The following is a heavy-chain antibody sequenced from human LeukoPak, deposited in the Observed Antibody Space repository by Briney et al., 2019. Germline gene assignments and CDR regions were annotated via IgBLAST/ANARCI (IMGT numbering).Heavy chain of an antibody. D-gene: IGHD6-13*01. CDR1: GYSISSGYY. J-gene: IGHJ4*02. CDR3: ARDTYSSSWYLVRNHCYYFDY. CDR2: IYYSGST. Sequence: SETLSLTCTVSGYSISSGYYWGWIRQPPGKGLEWIGSIYYSGSTYYNPSLKSRVTISVDTSKNQFSLELSSVTAADTAVYYCARDTYSSSWYLVRNHCYYFDYWGQGTLVTVSS. V-gene: IGHV4-38-2*02.